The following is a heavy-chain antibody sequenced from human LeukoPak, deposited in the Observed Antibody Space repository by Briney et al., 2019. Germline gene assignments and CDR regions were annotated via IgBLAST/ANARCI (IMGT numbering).Heavy chain of an antibody. CDR2: ISSSSSYI. V-gene: IGHV3-21*01. J-gene: IGHJ4*02. CDR1: GFTFSSYS. D-gene: IGHD3-22*01. Sequence: GGSLRLSCAASGFTFSSYSMNWVRQAPGKGLEWVSSISSSSSYIYYADSVKGRFTISRDNAKNSLYLQMNSLRVEDTAVYYCARDLWYYDSSGPLDDYWGQGTLVTVSS. CDR3: ARDLWYYDSSGPLDDY.